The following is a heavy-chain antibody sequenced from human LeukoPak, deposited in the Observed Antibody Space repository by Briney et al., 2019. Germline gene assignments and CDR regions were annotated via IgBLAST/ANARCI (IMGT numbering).Heavy chain of an antibody. V-gene: IGHV5-51*01. CDR3: ARLLGSGSYYNPLDY. CDR1: GYSFTTYW. D-gene: IGHD3-10*01. CDR2: ICPGDSDT. Sequence: GASLKISCKGSGYSFTTYWIGWVRQLPGKGLEWVGIICPGDSDTRYSPSFQGQVTISADKSISTAYLQWNSLKASDTALYYCARLLGSGSYYNPLDYWGQGTLVTVSS. J-gene: IGHJ4*02.